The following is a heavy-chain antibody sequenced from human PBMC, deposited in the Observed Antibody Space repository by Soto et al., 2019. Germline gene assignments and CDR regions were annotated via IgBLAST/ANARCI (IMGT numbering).Heavy chain of an antibody. CDR2: ISTSGSTI. J-gene: IGHJ4*02. D-gene: IGHD2-21*01. Sequence: PGGSLRLSCAASGFTFSDYYMSWIRQAPGKGPEWVSYISTSGSTIHYADSVKGRCTISRDNAKNTFYMEMNSARVEDTAVYYCVRGDGDRYDGHGYLGRHWGQGSLVTVSS. CDR1: GFTFSDYY. V-gene: IGHV3-11*04. CDR3: VRGDGDRYDGHGYLGRH.